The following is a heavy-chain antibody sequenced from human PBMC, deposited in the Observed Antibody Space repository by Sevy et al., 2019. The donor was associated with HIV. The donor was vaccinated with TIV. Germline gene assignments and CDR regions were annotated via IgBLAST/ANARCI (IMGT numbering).Heavy chain of an antibody. Sequence: ASVKVSCKASGGTFSSYAISWVRQAPGQRLEWMGGIIPVFGTANSAQKFQCRVTITADKSTSTAYMELSSLRSEDTGVYYCARVDSWNDGGDYYYYMDVWGKGTTVTVSS. J-gene: IGHJ6*03. D-gene: IGHD1-1*01. CDR2: IIPVFGTA. V-gene: IGHV1-69*06. CDR3: ARVDSWNDGGDYYYYMDV. CDR1: GGTFSSYA.